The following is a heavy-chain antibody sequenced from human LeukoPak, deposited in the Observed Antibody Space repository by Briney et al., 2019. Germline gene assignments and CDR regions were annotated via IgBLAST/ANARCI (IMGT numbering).Heavy chain of an antibody. J-gene: IGHJ3*02. D-gene: IGHD4-17*01. CDR1: GGSISSYY. V-gene: IGHV4-59*01. CDR3: VRSNPDYGDSDDAFDI. Sequence: SETLSLTCTVSGGSISSYYWSWIRQPPGKGLEWIGYIYYSGSTNYNPSLKSRVTISVDTSKNQFSLKLSSVTAADTAVYYCVRSNPDYGDSDDAFDIWGQGTMVTVSS. CDR2: IYYSGST.